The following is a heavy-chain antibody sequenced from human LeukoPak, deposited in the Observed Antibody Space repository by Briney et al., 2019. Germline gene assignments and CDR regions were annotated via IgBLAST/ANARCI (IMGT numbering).Heavy chain of an antibody. CDR1: GYTFTSYA. D-gene: IGHD6-13*01. V-gene: IGHV1-3*01. CDR2: INAGNGNT. CDR3: ALGIAAAGPFDY. J-gene: IGHJ4*02. Sequence: ASVKVSCKASGYTFTSYAMHWARQAPGQRLEWMGWINAGNGNTKYSQKFQGRVTITRDTSASTAYMELSSLRSEDTAVYYCALGIAAAGPFDYWGQGTLVTVSS.